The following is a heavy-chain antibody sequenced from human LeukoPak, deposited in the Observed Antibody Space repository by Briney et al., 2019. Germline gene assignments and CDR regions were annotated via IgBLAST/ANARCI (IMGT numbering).Heavy chain of an antibody. J-gene: IGHJ6*03. CDR1: GASISSHC. CDR2: IYYSGST. D-gene: IGHD4-17*01. Sequence: SETLSLTCTVSGASISSHCWSWIRQPPGKGLEWIGYIYYSGSTNYNPSLKSRVTISVDTSKNQFSLKLSSVTAADTAVYYCARGARYGDYGDYHYYYYMDVWGKGTTVTVSS. V-gene: IGHV4-59*11. CDR3: ARGARYGDYGDYHYYYYMDV.